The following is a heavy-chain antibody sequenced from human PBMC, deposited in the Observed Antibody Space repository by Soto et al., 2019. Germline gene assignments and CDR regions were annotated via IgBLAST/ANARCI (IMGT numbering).Heavy chain of an antibody. CDR3: VRDRFGSWTFDY. Sequence: QVQLVQSGAEVKEPGASVKVFCKASGYNFASNHMHWVRQIPGQGLEWMGIIHPTDGSTSYAQRFRGRITLTRDAPTNTDYMELRGLTSEDTAVYYCVRDRFGSWTFDYWGQGTLLTVSS. CDR1: GYNFASNH. CDR2: IHPTDGST. J-gene: IGHJ4*02. D-gene: IGHD6-13*01. V-gene: IGHV1-46*01.